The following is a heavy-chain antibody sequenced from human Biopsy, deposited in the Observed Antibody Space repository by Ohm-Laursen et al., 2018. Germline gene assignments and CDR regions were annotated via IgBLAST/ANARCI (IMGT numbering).Heavy chain of an antibody. Sequence: GTLSLTCNVSGGDINNYYWSWIRQPAGKGLEWIGRIYPGGSTNYNPSLKSRVTILVDTSKNQFSLKLNSVTAADTAVYYCGRREVVITHDAFDTWGQGTMVTVSS. D-gene: IGHD3-22*01. J-gene: IGHJ3*02. CDR2: IYPGGST. CDR1: GGDINNYY. CDR3: GRREVVITHDAFDT. V-gene: IGHV4-4*07.